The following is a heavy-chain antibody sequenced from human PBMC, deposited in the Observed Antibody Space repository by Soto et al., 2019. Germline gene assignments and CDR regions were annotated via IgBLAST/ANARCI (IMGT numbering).Heavy chain of an antibody. J-gene: IGHJ3*01. CDR1: GFNFSDFA. D-gene: IGHD3-16*01. V-gene: IGHV3-30*04. Sequence: QLELVESGGGVVQPGRSLRLSCAASGFNFSDFALHWVRQAPGKGLEWVAGVSFDGAKTHYADFVRGRFTISKDTPKSTLYLQLTGLTREDTSLYYCARDWGETDVEFDAIDLWGQGTMVIVSS. CDR2: VSFDGAKT. CDR3: ARDWGETDVEFDAIDL.